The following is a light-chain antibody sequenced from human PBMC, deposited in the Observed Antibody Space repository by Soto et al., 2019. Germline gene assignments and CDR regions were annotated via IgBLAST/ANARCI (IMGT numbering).Light chain of an antibody. J-gene: IGKJ1*01. V-gene: IGKV1-5*03. CDR2: KAS. CDR3: QQYHNSPWT. Sequence: IQMTQSPSTLSASVGDRVTITCRASQRITSWLAWYQQKPGKAPKLLIYKASSLESGVPSRFSGRGSGTEFTLTISSLQPDDFAAYYCQQYHNSPWTFGQGTKVEIK. CDR1: QRITSW.